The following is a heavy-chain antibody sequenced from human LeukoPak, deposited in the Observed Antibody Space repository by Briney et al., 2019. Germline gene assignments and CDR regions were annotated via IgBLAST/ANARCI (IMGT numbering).Heavy chain of an antibody. Sequence: PGGSLRPSCAASGFTFSTYSMSWVRQAPGKGPEWLSYISTSSITKYYADSVKGRFTISRDDAKNSLSLQMNSLRADDTAVYYCAKEMGFCSGGSCYRWFDSWGQGTLVTVSS. CDR1: GFTFSTYS. V-gene: IGHV3-48*01. CDR3: AKEMGFCSGGSCYRWFDS. CDR2: ISTSSITK. J-gene: IGHJ5*01. D-gene: IGHD2-15*01.